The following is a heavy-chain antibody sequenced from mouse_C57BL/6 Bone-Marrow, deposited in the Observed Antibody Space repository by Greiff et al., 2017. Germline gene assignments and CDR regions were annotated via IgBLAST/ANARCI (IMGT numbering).Heavy chain of an antibody. CDR1: GFTFSSYA. CDR3: AREDYYGSSLFAY. D-gene: IGHD1-1*01. J-gene: IGHJ3*01. V-gene: IGHV5-4*01. CDR2: IIDGGSYT. Sequence: EVMLVESGGGLVKPGGSLKLSCAASGFTFSSYAMSWVRQTPEKRLEWVATIIDGGSYTYYPDNAKGRFTISRDNAKNNLYLQMSHLKSEDTAMYYCAREDYYGSSLFAYWGQGTLVTVSA.